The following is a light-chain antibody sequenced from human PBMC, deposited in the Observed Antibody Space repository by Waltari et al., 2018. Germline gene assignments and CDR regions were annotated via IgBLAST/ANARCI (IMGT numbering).Light chain of an antibody. Sequence: QSALTQPRSVSGSPGQSVTISCTKTNNDIDPFNYVFWYQQHPGQAPKLVIYHVRVRPSGVPDLFSCSRSGNTASLIISGIQPEDEADYYCSSFPGGSLVFGGGTGLTVL. CDR1: NNDIDPFNY. CDR3: SSFPGGSLV. V-gene: IGLV2-11*01. J-gene: IGLJ2*01. CDR2: HVR.